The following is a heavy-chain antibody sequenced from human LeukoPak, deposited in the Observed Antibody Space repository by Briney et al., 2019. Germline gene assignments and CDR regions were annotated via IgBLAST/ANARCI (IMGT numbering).Heavy chain of an antibody. CDR3: ASSLASSGSYFDWFDP. V-gene: IGHV4-59*01. CDR1: GGSISSYY. D-gene: IGHD3-10*01. Sequence: SETLSLTCTVSGGSISSYYWSWIRQPPGKGLEWIGYIYYSGSTNYNPSLKSRVTISVDTSKNQFSLKLSSVTAADTAVYYCASSLASSGSYFDWFDPWGQGTLVTVSS. J-gene: IGHJ5*02. CDR2: IYYSGST.